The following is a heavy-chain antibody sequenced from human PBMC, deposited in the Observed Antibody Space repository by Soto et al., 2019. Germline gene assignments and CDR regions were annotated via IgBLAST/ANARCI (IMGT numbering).Heavy chain of an antibody. CDR2: ISGSSSTI. V-gene: IGHV3-48*02. J-gene: IGHJ4*02. CDR1: GFTFISYT. CDR3: TRDPYSDNW. D-gene: IGHD1-1*01. Sequence: GGSLRLSCAASGFTFISYTMNWVRQAPGKGLEWLSYISGSSSTIYCADSVKGRFTISRDNAKNSLYLQMNSLRDEDTAVYYCTRDPYSDNWWGQGTLVTVSS.